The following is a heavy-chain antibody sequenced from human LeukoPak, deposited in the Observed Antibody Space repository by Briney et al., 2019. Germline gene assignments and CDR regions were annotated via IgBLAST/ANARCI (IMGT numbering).Heavy chain of an antibody. D-gene: IGHD2-2*01. Sequence: GGSLRLSCAVSGFTFSSYWMSRVRQAPGKGLEWVANIKQDGSGKYYVDSVKGRFTISRDNAKNSLYLRMNSLRAEDTAVYYCAREWGVAIPAAAFDYWGQGTLVTVSS. CDR3: AREWGVAIPAAAFDY. CDR1: GFTFSSYW. V-gene: IGHV3-7*01. J-gene: IGHJ4*02. CDR2: IKQDGSGK.